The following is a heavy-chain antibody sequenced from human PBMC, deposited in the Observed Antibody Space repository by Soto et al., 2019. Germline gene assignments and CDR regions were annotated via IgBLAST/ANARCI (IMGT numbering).Heavy chain of an antibody. J-gene: IGHJ5*02. D-gene: IGHD2-21*01. CDR3: TRLRIATNNYKWFDP. CDR2: IYVTGAV. CDR1: GAALNSGDYY. Sequence: SETLSLTCSVSGAALNSGDYYWSWIPQVPGKGLEWIGHIYVTGAVDYNPSLRDRITISQDTSERQFSLNLRLVTAADTAVYYCTRLRIATNNYKWFDPWGQGTLVTVS. V-gene: IGHV4-31*03.